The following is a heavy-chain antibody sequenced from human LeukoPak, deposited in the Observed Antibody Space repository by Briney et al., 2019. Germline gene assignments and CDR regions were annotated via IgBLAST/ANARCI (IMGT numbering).Heavy chain of an antibody. CDR1: GGSISSSSYY. CDR3: ARLGDSSGSYPYAFDT. J-gene: IGHJ3*02. CDR2: IYYSGST. D-gene: IGHD3-22*01. V-gene: IGHV4-39*01. Sequence: SETLSLTCTVSGGSISSSSYYWGWIRQPPGKGLEWIGSIYYSGSTYYNPSLKSRVTISVDTSKNQFSLKLSSVTAADTAVYYCARLGDSSGSYPYAFDTWGQGAMVTVSS.